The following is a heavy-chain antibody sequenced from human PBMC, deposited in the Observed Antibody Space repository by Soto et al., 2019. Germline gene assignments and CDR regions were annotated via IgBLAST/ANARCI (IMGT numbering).Heavy chain of an antibody. CDR3: AREGPVPAAIPDYFDY. CDR1: GGTFSSYA. J-gene: IGHJ4*02. D-gene: IGHD2-2*01. CDR2: IIPIFGTA. V-gene: IGHV1-69*12. Sequence: QVQLVQSGAEVKKPGSSVKVSCKASGGTFSSYAISWVRQAPGQGLEWRGGIIPIFGTANYAQKFQGRVTITADESTSTAYMELSSLRSEDTAVYYCAREGPVPAAIPDYFDYWGQGTLVTVSS.